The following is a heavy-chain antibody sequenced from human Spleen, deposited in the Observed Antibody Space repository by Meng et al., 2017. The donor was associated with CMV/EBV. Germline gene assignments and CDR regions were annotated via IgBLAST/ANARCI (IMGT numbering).Heavy chain of an antibody. V-gene: IGHV4-59*01. J-gene: IGHJ4*02. Sequence: SETLSLTCTVSGGSISSYYWSWIRQPPGKGLEWIGYISYSGSTNYHPSLKSRVTISVDTSKNQFSLRVRSVTAADTAVYYCARDVRNYHDSSGYPAYYFDYWGQGTPVTVSS. D-gene: IGHD3-22*01. CDR1: GGSISSYY. CDR3: ARDVRNYHDSSGYPAYYFDY. CDR2: ISYSGST.